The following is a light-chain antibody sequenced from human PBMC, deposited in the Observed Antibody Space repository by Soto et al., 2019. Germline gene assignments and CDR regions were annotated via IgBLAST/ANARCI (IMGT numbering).Light chain of an antibody. Sequence: EIVLTQSPGTLSLSPGERATLSGRASQSVTSSYLAWYQQRPGQAPRLLIYAASSRATGIPDRFSGSGSGTDFTLTISRLEPEDFAVYYCQQYVTTPWTFGQGTKVDIK. V-gene: IGKV3-20*01. J-gene: IGKJ1*01. CDR1: QSVTSSY. CDR2: AAS. CDR3: QQYVTTPWT.